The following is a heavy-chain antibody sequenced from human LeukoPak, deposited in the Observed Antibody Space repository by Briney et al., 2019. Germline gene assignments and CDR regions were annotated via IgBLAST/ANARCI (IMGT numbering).Heavy chain of an antibody. CDR2: IYHSGST. Sequence: SETLSLTCAVSGGSISSGGYSWSWIRQPPGKGLEWIGYIYHSGSTYYNPSLKSRVTISVDRSKNQFSLKLSSVTAADTAVYYCARVGYVRYYGMDVWGQGTTVTVSS. D-gene: IGHD5-12*01. CDR3: ARVGYVRYYGMDV. V-gene: IGHV4-30-2*01. J-gene: IGHJ6*02. CDR1: GGSISSGGYS.